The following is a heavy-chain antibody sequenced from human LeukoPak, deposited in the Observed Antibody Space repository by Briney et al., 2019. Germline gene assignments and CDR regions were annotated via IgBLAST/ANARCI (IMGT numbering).Heavy chain of an antibody. Sequence: ASVKVSCKASGYNFIGYYMHWVRQAPGQGLEWVGWINPNTGGTNYAQKFQGWVTMTRDTSNSTAYMELSRLKSDDTVVYYCARGVGGMDVWGKGTTVTVSS. V-gene: IGHV1-2*04. J-gene: IGHJ6*04. CDR2: INPNTGGT. CDR1: GYNFIGYY. CDR3: ARGVGGMDV. D-gene: IGHD2-2*01.